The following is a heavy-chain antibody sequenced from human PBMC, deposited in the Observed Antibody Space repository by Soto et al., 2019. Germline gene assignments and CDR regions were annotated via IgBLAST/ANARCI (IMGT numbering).Heavy chain of an antibody. CDR3: ARRSRQSVPLGGYYYYAMDV. CDR1: GGSISSYY. D-gene: IGHD1-1*01. V-gene: IGHV4-59*08. CDR2: VYYSGST. J-gene: IGHJ6*02. Sequence: SETLSLTCAVSGGSISSYYWTWIRQAPGKGLKRIGYVYYSGSTNYNTSLKSRVTISVDTSKIQFSLKLSFVTAADTAVYYCARRSRQSVPLGGYYYYAMDVWGQGTTVT.